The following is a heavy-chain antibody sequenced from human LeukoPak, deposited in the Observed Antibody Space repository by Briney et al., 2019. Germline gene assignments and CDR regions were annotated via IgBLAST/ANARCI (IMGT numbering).Heavy chain of an antibody. CDR3: AREPYCSGGNCYSGAGDY. V-gene: IGHV1-18*01. CDR1: GYTFSNYG. CDR2: ISAHNGNT. J-gene: IGHJ4*02. D-gene: IGHD2-15*01. Sequence: ASVKVSCKASGYTFSNYGITWVRQAPGQGLEWMGWISAHNGNTKYAQNLQGRVTMTTDTSTSTAYMELRRLTSDDTAVYYCAREPYCSGGNCYSGAGDYWGQGTLVSVSS.